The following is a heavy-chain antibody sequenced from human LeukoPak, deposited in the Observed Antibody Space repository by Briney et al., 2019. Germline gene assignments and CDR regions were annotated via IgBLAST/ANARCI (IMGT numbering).Heavy chain of an antibody. V-gene: IGHV3-30*02. CDR2: IWYDGRNK. CDR3: VTGSSGTNLLVYFDS. J-gene: IGHJ4*02. CDR1: GLTLSHHG. Sequence: PGGSLRLSCTTSGLTLSHHGMHWVRQAPGRGLEWVAFIWYDGRNKNYADYVKGRFTLSRDNSKNMVYLQMNSLRVEDAAVYHCVTGSSGTNLLVYFDSWGQGTLVTVSP. D-gene: IGHD1-7*01.